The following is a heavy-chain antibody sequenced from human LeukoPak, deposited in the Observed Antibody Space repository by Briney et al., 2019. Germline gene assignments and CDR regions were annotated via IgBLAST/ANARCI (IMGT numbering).Heavy chain of an antibody. CDR2: ISGSGGST. D-gene: IGHD2/OR15-2a*01. J-gene: IGHJ4*02. V-gene: IGHV3-23*01. CDR1: GFTFSSYA. Sequence: GGSLRLSCAASGFTFSSYAMSWVRQAPGKGLEWVSAISGSGGSTYYADSVKGRFTISRDNSKNTLYLQMDNLRAEDTGVYYCARDFYDGFALDYWGQGTLVTVSS. CDR3: ARDFYDGFALDY.